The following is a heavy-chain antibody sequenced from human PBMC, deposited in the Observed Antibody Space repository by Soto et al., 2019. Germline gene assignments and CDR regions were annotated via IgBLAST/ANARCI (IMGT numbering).Heavy chain of an antibody. D-gene: IGHD5-12*01. CDR1: GFSFTTAGVA. V-gene: IGHV2-5*01. Sequence: SGPTLVNPTQTLTLTCTFSGFSFTTAGVAVGWIRQTPGGALEWLTLIYYNDDRRFSPSLKTRLTITGDTSKNQVVLSLTNVDPADTATYFCAHSDGGYEIIYFDFWGQGSPVTVAS. J-gene: IGHJ4*02. CDR3: AHSDGGYEIIYFDF. CDR2: IYYNDDR.